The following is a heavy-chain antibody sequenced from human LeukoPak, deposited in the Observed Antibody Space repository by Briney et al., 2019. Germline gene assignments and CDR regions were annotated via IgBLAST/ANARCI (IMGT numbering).Heavy chain of an antibody. CDR3: ARRSVRFGELLTYYYYMDV. V-gene: IGHV4-59*11. Sequence: SETLSLTCTVSGGSISSHYWSWIRQPPGKGLEWIGYIYYSGSTNYNPSLKSRVTISVDTSKNQFSLKLSSVTAADTAVYYCARRSVRFGELLTYYYYMDVWGKGTTVTVSS. D-gene: IGHD3-10*01. CDR2: IYYSGST. J-gene: IGHJ6*03. CDR1: GGSISSHY.